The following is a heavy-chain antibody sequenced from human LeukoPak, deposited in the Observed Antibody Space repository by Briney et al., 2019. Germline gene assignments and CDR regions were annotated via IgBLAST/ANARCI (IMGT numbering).Heavy chain of an antibody. Sequence: SETLSLTCTVSSASFSSYYWSWIRQPPGKGLEWIGYSRNSGFTKYNASLKSRVTISIDTSQNQFSLKLTSVTAADTAEYYCARHGQQLENNAFDMWGQGTMVTVSS. V-gene: IGHV4-59*08. CDR3: ARHGQQLENNAFDM. J-gene: IGHJ3*02. D-gene: IGHD6-13*01. CDR2: SRNSGFT. CDR1: SASFSSYY.